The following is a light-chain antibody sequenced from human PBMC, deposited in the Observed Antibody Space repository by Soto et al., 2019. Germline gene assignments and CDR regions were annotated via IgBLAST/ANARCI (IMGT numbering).Light chain of an antibody. CDR1: ISNIGGNT. CDR3: AAWDDGLNGWV. CDR2: RDD. V-gene: IGLV1-44*01. Sequence: QSVLTQPPSASGTPGQRVTISCSGSISNIGGNTVNWYQQVPGTAPKLLIYRDDQRPSGVPDRFSGSKSATSASLAISGLQSEDEADYYCAAWDDGLNGWVFGGGTKLT. J-gene: IGLJ3*02.